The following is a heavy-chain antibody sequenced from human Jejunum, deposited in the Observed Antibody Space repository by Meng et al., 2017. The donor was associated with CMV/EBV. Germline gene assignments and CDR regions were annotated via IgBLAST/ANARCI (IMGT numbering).Heavy chain of an antibody. V-gene: IGHV3-48*01. CDR3: ARDNHPGNYFYYYGIDF. CDR1: FNSYS. CDR2: ISPNSNSI. J-gene: IGHJ6*02. D-gene: IGHD1-14*01. Sequence: FNSYSLNWVRHAPGKGLEWIAYISPNSNSILYADSVKGRFTVSRDNGNNSLYLQMSGLRAEDTAVYYCARDNHPGNYFYYYGIDFWGQGTTVTVSS.